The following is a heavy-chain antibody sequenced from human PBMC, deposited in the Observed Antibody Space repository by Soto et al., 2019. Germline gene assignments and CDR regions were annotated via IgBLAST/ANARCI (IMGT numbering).Heavy chain of an antibody. V-gene: IGHV3-30-3*01. CDR2: ISYDGSNK. D-gene: IGHD2-21*02. CDR1: GFTFSSYA. Sequence: QVPLVESGGGVVQPGRSLRLSCAASGFTFSSYATHWVRQAPGKGLEWVAVISYDGSNKYYADSVKGRFTISRDNSKNTLYLQMNSLRAEDTAVYYCARDPVAYCGGDCRTFDYWGQGTLVTVSS. J-gene: IGHJ4*02. CDR3: ARDPVAYCGGDCRTFDY.